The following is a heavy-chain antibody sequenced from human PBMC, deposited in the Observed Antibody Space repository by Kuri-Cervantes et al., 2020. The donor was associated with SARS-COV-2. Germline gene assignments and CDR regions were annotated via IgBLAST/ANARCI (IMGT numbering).Heavy chain of an antibody. J-gene: IGHJ4*02. Sequence: LRLSCTASGGSIRSDGYYWSCIRQRPGKGLEWIGYIYSGGTTYYSPSLKSRLTISMDTSKNHFSLKLGAVTAADTAMYYCARYYYDSRGYVFFDYWGRGNPVTVSS. CDR1: GGSIRSDGYY. V-gene: IGHV4-31*02. CDR3: ARYYYDSRGYVFFDY. CDR2: IYSGGTT. D-gene: IGHD3-22*01.